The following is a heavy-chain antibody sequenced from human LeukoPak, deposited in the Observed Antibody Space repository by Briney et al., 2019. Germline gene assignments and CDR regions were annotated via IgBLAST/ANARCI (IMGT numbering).Heavy chain of an antibody. V-gene: IGHV1-69*06. D-gene: IGHD3-10*01. CDR2: IIPIFGTA. J-gene: IGHJ6*03. Sequence: ASVKVSCKASGYTFTSYGISWVRQAPGQGLEWMGGIIPIFGTANYAQKFQGRVTITADKSTSTAYMELSSLRSEDTAVYYCARGAYYYGSGSPANYYYMDVWGKGTTVTVSS. CDR3: ARGAYYYGSGSPANYYYMDV. CDR1: GYTFTSYG.